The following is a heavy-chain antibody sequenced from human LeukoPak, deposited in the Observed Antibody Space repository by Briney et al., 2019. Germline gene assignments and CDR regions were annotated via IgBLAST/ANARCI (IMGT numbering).Heavy chain of an antibody. V-gene: IGHV4-34*01. J-gene: IGHJ4*02. CDR1: GGSFSGYY. CDR3: ARGVRYCSSTSCYFRTTEFYPLRFDY. Sequence: SETLSLTCAVYGGSFSGYYRSWIRQPPGKGLEWIGEINHSGSTNYNPSLKSRVTISVDTSKNQFSLKLSSVTAADTAVYYCARGVRYCSSTSCYFRTTEFYPLRFDYWGQGTLVTVSS. D-gene: IGHD2-2*01. CDR2: INHSGST.